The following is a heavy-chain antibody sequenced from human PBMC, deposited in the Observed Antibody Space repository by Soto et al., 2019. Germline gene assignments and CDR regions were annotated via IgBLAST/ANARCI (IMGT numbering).Heavy chain of an antibody. J-gene: IGHJ2*01. V-gene: IGHV4-39*01. Sequence: QVHLQESGPGLVKPSEALSLTCTVSGGSITISDYYWGWIRQPPGKGLEWIGSISFGVNTYCNPSLKSRLTIYIDTSKNQFSLQLSSVTAPDTAMYYCAASSVSRLLNHWYFDLCGRGTLVTVSS. CDR2: ISFGVNT. CDR1: GGSITISDYY. CDR3: AASSVSRLLNHWYFDL. D-gene: IGHD1-26*01.